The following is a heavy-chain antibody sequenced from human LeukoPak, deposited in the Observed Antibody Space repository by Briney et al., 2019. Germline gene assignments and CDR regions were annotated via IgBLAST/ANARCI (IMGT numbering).Heavy chain of an antibody. CDR3: AKDRVCSGGSCYYDY. J-gene: IGHJ4*02. CDR1: GFTFSSYA. Sequence: EGSLRLSCAASGFTFSSYAMNWVRQAPGKGLEWVSGLSGSGGNTFYADSVKGRFTISRDNSKNTLYLQMNSLRAEDTAVYYCAKDRVCSGGSCYYDYWGQGTLVTVSS. D-gene: IGHD2-15*01. V-gene: IGHV3-23*01. CDR2: LSGSGGNT.